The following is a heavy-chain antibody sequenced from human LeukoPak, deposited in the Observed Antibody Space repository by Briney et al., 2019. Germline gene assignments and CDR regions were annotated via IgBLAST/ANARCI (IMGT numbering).Heavy chain of an antibody. D-gene: IGHD3-16*02. J-gene: IGHJ4*02. CDR3: AKDSIRIMITFGGVISPDY. CDR2: ISGSGGST. Sequence: GGSLRLSCAASGFTFSSYAMSWGRQAPGKGLEWVPAISGSGGSTYYADSVKGRFTISRDNSKNTLYLQMNSLRAEDTAVYYCAKDSIRIMITFGGVISPDYWGQGTLVTVSS. V-gene: IGHV3-23*01. CDR1: GFTFSSYA.